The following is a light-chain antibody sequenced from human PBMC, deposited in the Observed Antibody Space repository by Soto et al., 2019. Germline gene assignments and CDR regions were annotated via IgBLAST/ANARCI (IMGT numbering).Light chain of an antibody. J-gene: IGKJ2*01. CDR2: AAS. CDR1: QSVTSRH. CDR3: QQYHTSPYT. V-gene: IGKV3-20*01. Sequence: EIVLTQSPGTLSLSPGERVTLSCRASQSVTSRHLAWYQQKPGQAPRLLIFAASGRPPTIPSRFSGSGSGTDFTLTISRLEAEDFAVSFCQQYHTSPYTFGQGTRLEIK.